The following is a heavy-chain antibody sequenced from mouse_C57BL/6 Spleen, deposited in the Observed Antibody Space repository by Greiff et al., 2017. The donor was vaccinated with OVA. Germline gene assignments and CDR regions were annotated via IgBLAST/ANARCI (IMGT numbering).Heavy chain of an antibody. CDR1: GYSITSGYD. J-gene: IGHJ3*01. Sequence: EVQLQQSGPGMVKPSQSLSLTCTVTGYSITSGYDWHWIRHFPGNKLDWMGYIIYSGSTNYNPSLKSRISITHDTSKNHFFLKLNSVTTEDTATYYCARDHGSSYRFAYWGQGTLVTVSA. D-gene: IGHD1-1*01. V-gene: IGHV3-1*01. CDR3: ARDHGSSYRFAY. CDR2: IIYSGST.